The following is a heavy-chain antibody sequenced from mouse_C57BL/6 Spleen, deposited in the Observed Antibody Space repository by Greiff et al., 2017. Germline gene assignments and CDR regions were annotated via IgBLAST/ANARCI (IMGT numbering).Heavy chain of an antibody. J-gene: IGHJ1*03. Sequence: QVQLQQPGTELVKPGASVKLSCKASGYTFTSYWMHWVKQRPGQGLEWIGNINPSNGGTNYNEKFKSKATVTVDKSSSTAYMQLSSLTSEDSAVYYCARGGYYGSSYCWYFDVWGTGTTVTVSS. CDR2: INPSNGGT. CDR3: ARGGYYGSSYCWYFDV. CDR1: GYTFTSYW. D-gene: IGHD1-1*01. V-gene: IGHV1-53*01.